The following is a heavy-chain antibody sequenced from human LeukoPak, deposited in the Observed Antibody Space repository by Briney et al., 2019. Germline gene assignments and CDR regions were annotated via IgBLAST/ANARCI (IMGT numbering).Heavy chain of an antibody. CDR3: ARRDPLGNDAFDI. J-gene: IGHJ3*02. CDR2: TYPGDSDT. Sequence: GESLKISCKGSGYSFTSYWIGWVRQMPGKGLEWMGITYPGDSDTRYSPSFQGQVTISADKSISTAYLQWSSLKASDTAMCYCARRDPLGNDAFDIWGQGTMVTVSS. D-gene: IGHD3-16*01. V-gene: IGHV5-51*01. CDR1: GYSFTSYW.